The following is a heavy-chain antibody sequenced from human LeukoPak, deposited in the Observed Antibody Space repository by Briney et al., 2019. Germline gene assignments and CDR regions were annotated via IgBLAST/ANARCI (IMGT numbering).Heavy chain of an antibody. D-gene: IGHD6-19*01. V-gene: IGHV3-30*04. Sequence: PGGCLRLSCAASGYTFSSYAMHWVRQAPGKGLEWVAVISYDGSNKYYADSVKGRFTISRDNSKNTLYLQMNSLRAEDTAVYYCAKERAVAILDYWGQGTLVTVSS. J-gene: IGHJ4*02. CDR2: ISYDGSNK. CDR1: GYTFSSYA. CDR3: AKERAVAILDY.